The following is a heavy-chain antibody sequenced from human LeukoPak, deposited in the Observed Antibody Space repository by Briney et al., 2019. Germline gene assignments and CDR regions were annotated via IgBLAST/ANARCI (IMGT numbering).Heavy chain of an antibody. V-gene: IGHV4-38-2*02. Sequence: PSETLSLTCTVSGYSINNGYYWGWIRQPPGKGLEWIGSIYHSGSTYYKPSLKSRVTISVDTSKNQFSLKLSSVTAADTAVCYCARAFYSSSWYHKEDFFDYWGQGTPVTVSS. CDR3: ARAFYSSSWYHKEDFFDY. J-gene: IGHJ4*02. D-gene: IGHD6-13*01. CDR1: GYSINNGYY. CDR2: IYHSGST.